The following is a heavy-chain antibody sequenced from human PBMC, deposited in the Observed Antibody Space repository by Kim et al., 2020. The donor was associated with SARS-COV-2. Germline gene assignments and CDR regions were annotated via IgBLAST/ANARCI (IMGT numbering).Heavy chain of an antibody. V-gene: IGHV3-23*01. CDR3: AKTSASGPTRAYDA. D-gene: IGHD5-12*01. J-gene: IGHJ5*02. Sequence: YADSGKGRFTNSRDNSKNMLYLQMNSLTAEDTAVYFCAKTSASGPTRAYDAWGQGTLVTVSS.